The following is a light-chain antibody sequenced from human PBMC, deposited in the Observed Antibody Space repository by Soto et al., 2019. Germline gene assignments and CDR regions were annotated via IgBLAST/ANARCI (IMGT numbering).Light chain of an antibody. CDR2: GES. V-gene: IGKV3-15*01. Sequence: VMTQSPATLSLSPGESATLSCRASQSISSNLAWYQQKTGQAPRLLIHGESTRAPGLPDRLSGSGSGTDLNLTISRLQSEDFAVYYCQKYDNWPWTFGQGTKVDIK. CDR1: QSISSN. J-gene: IGKJ1*01. CDR3: QKYDNWPWT.